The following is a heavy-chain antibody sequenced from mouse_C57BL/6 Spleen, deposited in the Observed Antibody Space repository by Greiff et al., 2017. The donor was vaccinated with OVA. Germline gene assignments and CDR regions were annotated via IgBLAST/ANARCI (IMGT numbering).Heavy chain of an antibody. CDR3: ARDYYGSRGYFDV. J-gene: IGHJ1*03. D-gene: IGHD1-1*01. CDR2: IYPSDSEP. Sequence: QVQLKESGAELVRPGSSVKLSCKASGYTFTSYWMDWVKQRPGQGLEWIGNIYPSDSEPHYNQKFKDKATLTVDKSSSTAYMQLSSLTSEDSAVYYCARDYYGSRGYFDVWGTGTTVTVSS. CDR1: GYTFTSYW. V-gene: IGHV1-61*01.